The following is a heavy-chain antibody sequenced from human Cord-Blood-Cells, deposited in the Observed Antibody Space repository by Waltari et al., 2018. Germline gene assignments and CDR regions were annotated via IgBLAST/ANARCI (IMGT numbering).Heavy chain of an antibody. J-gene: IGHJ2*01. Sequence: QVQLQQWGAGLLKPSETLSLTCAVYGGSFSGYYWSWIRQPPGKGLEWIGEINHSGRTNYNPSLKSRVTISVDTSKNQFSLKLSSVTAADTAVYYCARFVRGTRPTGDGDFDLWGRGTLVTVSS. D-gene: IGHD7-27*01. V-gene: IGHV4-34*01. CDR1: GGSFSGYY. CDR2: INHSGRT. CDR3: ARFVRGTRPTGDGDFDL.